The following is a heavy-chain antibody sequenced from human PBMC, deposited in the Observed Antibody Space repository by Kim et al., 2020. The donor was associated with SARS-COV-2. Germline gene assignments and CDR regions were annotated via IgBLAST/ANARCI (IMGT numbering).Heavy chain of an antibody. V-gene: IGHV4-34*01. D-gene: IGHD2-2*01. CDR2: INHSGAT. CDR3: AGRRGQPLYWYFDL. CDR1: GGSFSDYH. Sequence: SETLSLTCAFDGGSFSDYHWSWFRRPPGKGLEWIGEINHSGATNYNPSLKSRLTISVDTSNNQFSLYVNSVTVADTAIYYFAGRRGQPLYWYFDLWGRGT. J-gene: IGHJ2*01.